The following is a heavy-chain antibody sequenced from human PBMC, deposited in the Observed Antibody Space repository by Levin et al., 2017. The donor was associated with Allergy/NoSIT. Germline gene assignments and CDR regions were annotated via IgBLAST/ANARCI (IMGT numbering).Heavy chain of an antibody. V-gene: IGHV1-18*01. Sequence: ASVKVSCKTSGYTFTSYGISWVRQAPGQGLEWMGWISTYKRNTNYAQKLQGRVTMTTDTSTTTAYMELRSLRSDDTAVYYCAARSGTYPYYFDYWGQGTVVTVSS. CDR3: AARSGTYPYYFDY. D-gene: IGHD1-26*01. CDR1: GYTFTSYG. CDR2: ISTYKRNT. J-gene: IGHJ4*02.